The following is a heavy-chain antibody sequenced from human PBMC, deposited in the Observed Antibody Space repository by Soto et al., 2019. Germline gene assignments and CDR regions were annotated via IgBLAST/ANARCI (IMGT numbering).Heavy chain of an antibody. D-gene: IGHD1-26*01. CDR1: GGSISSGDYY. V-gene: IGHV4-30-4*01. J-gene: IGHJ4*02. Sequence: SETLSLTCTVSGGSISSGDYYWSWIRQPPGKGLEWIGYIYYSGSTYYNPSLKSRVTISVDTSKNQFSLKLSSVTAADTAVYYCARWGGSSGFDYWGQGTLVTVSS. CDR2: IYYSGST. CDR3: ARWGGSSGFDY.